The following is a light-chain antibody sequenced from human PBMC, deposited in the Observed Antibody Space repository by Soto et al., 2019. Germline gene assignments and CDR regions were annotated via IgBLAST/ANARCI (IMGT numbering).Light chain of an antibody. CDR1: SSNIGSNS. CDR2: SND. CDR3: AAWDDSLNGYV. V-gene: IGLV1-44*01. J-gene: IGLJ1*01. Sequence: QPELTQPPSASGTPGQRVTISCSGSSSNIGSNSVNWYQQLPGTAPKLLIYSNDRRPSGVPDRFSGSKSGTSASLAISGLQSEDEADYYCAAWDDSLNGYVFGTGTKVTVL.